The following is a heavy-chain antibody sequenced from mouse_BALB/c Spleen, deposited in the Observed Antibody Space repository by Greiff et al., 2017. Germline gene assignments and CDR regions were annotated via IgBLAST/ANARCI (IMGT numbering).Heavy chain of an antibody. Sequence: VQLKESGPGLVKPSQSLSLTCTVTGYSITSDYAWNWIRQFPGNKLEWMGYISYSGSTSYNPSLKSRISITRDTSKNQFFLQLNSVTTEDTATYYCASYRYDYAMDYWGQGTSVTVSS. J-gene: IGHJ4*01. CDR3: ASYRYDYAMDY. V-gene: IGHV3-2*02. CDR1: GYSITSDYA. D-gene: IGHD2-14*01. CDR2: ISYSGST.